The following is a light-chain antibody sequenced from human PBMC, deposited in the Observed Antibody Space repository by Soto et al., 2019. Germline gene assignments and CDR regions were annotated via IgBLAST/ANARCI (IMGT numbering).Light chain of an antibody. CDR1: NSDIGAYNY. J-gene: IGLJ2*01. CDR2: DVS. V-gene: IGLV2-14*01. Sequence: QSALTQPASVSGSPGQSITISCTGTNSDIGAYNYVSWYQQHPGKAPKLIIYDVSNRPSGVSYRFSGSKSGNTASLTISGLQAEDEADYYCSSYAGSTTLVIFGGGTQLTVL. CDR3: SSYAGSTTLVI.